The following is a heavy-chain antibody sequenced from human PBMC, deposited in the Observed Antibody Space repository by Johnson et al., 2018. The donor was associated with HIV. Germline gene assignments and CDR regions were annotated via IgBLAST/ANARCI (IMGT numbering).Heavy chain of an antibody. Sequence: QVQLVESGGGVVQPGRSLRLSCAASGFTFSSYAMHWVRQAPGKGLERVAVLSYDGSNKSYADPVNGRFTISRDNSKNTVYLQMNRLRAEDTAVYYCAREVRGPRGGFDIWCQGTMVTVSS. J-gene: IGHJ3*02. CDR2: LSYDGSNK. CDR1: GFTFSSYA. CDR3: AREVRGPRGGFDI. D-gene: IGHD3-10*01. V-gene: IGHV3-30*04.